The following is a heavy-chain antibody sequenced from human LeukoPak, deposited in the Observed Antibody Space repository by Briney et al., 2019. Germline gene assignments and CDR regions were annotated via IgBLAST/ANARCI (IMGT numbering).Heavy chain of an antibody. D-gene: IGHD2-2*02. CDR2: YEPEDGET. CDR3: ATRTVATAIHSAFDI. V-gene: IGHV1-24*01. CDR1: GYTLSVLP. Sequence: ASVKVSCKSSGYTLSVLPIHWVRQAPGKGLECMGGYEPEDGETFYTQEFQGRVTMTEDISTDTAYMELSSLRSDDTAMYYCATRTVATAIHSAFDIWGQGTMVTVSS. J-gene: IGHJ3*02.